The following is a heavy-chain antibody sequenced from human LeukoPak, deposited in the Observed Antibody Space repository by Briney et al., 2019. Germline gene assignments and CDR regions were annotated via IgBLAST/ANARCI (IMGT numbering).Heavy chain of an antibody. CDR2: ISTSGGDT. D-gene: IGHD1-26*01. V-gene: IGHV3-23*01. CDR3: AKGGSYAPLDY. Sequence: GGSLRLSCAASGFTFTDSVMTWVRQAPGKGLEWVSAISTSGGDTIYTDSVKDRFTISRDNSKNTLYLQMNSLRAEDTAIYYCAKGGSYAPLDYWGQGTLVTVSS. CDR1: GFTFTDSV. J-gene: IGHJ4*02.